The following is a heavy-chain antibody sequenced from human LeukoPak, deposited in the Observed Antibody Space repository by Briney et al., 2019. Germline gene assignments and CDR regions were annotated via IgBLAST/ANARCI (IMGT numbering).Heavy chain of an antibody. Sequence: GGSLRLSCAASGFTFSSYAMSWVRQAPGKGLEWVSAISGSGGSTYYADSVKGRFTISRDNSKNTLYLQMNSLRAEDTAVDYCAKDLYCSGGSCYPYYFDYWGQGTLVTVSS. V-gene: IGHV3-23*01. CDR2: ISGSGGST. J-gene: IGHJ4*02. D-gene: IGHD2-15*01. CDR1: GFTFSSYA. CDR3: AKDLYCSGGSCYPYYFDY.